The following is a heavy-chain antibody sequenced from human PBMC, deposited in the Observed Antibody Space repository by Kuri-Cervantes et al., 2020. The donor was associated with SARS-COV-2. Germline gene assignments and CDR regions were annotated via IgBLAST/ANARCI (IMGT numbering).Heavy chain of an antibody. V-gene: IGHV3-53*01. J-gene: IGHJ4*02. Sequence: GESLKISCAASGFIVSSNYMTWVRQAPGKGLEWVCIIYSDGKTFYADSARGRFTISRDDSKNILYLQMNSLRVEDTAVYYCARDYHDRSGYYPVRSLDYWGQGTQVTVSS. CDR3: ARDYHDRSGYYPVRSLDY. CDR2: IYSDGKT. D-gene: IGHD3-22*01. CDR1: GFIVSSNY.